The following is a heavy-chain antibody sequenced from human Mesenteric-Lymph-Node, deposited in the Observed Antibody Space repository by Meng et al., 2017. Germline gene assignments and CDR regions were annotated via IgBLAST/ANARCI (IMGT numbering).Heavy chain of an antibody. CDR2: INEDGGVK. J-gene: IGHJ3*02. CDR1: GFTFSSYW. Sequence: GGSLRLSCAASGFTFSSYWMSWVRQPPGKGPELVTNINEDGGVKNYLDSVKGRFTISRDNAKQSLYLQMDSLRVEDTAVYYCARDIQGSASALDIWGQGTMVTVSS. CDR3: ARDIQGSASALDI. V-gene: IGHV3-7*01. D-gene: IGHD6-19*01.